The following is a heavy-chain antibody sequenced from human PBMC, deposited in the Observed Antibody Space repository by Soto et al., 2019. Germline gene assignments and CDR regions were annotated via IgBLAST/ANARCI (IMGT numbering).Heavy chain of an antibody. CDR3: ARAPEQRLGSPLPDPPYYYCLDV. CDR1: GGSISSGGYY. V-gene: IGHV4-61*08. Sequence: SETLSLTCTVSGGSISSGGYYWRWIRQHPGKGLEWIGYIYYSGSTNYNPSLKSRVTISVDTSKNQFSLKLSSVTAADTAVYYCARAPEQRLGSPLPDPPYYYCLDVWGKGTTVTVSS. CDR2: IYYSGST. D-gene: IGHD2-21*02. J-gene: IGHJ6*03.